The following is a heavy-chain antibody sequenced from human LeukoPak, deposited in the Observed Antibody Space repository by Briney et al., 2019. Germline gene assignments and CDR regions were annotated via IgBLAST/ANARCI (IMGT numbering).Heavy chain of an antibody. CDR2: ISAYNGNT. CDR1: GYTFTSYG. J-gene: IGHJ4*02. D-gene: IGHD6-6*01. Sequence: ASVKVSCKASGYTFTSYGISGVRQAPGQGLEWMGWISAYNGNTNYAQKLQGRVTMTTDTSTSTAYMELRSLRSDDTAVYYCARDRPFTSIAARPDFDYWGQGTLVTVSS. V-gene: IGHV1-18*01. CDR3: ARDRPFTSIAARPDFDY.